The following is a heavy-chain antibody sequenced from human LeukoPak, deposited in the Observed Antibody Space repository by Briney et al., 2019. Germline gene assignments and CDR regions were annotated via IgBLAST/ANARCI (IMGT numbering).Heavy chain of an antibody. Sequence: GGSLRLSCAASGFTFSSYAMSWVRQAPGKGLEWVSTISGSGGSTYYADSVKGRFTISRDNSKNTLYLQMNSLRAEDTAIYYCAKKGRRITVLGSFDYWGQGTLVTVSS. CDR2: ISGSGGST. V-gene: IGHV3-23*01. J-gene: IGHJ4*02. CDR3: AKKGRRITVLGSFDY. CDR1: GFTFSSYA. D-gene: IGHD1-26*01.